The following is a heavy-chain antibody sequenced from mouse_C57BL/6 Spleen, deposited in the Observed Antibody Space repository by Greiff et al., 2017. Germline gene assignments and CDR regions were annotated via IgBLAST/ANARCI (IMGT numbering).Heavy chain of an antibody. V-gene: IGHV1-26*01. CDR2: INPNNGGT. CDR1: GYTFTDYY. D-gene: IGHD2-3*01. J-gene: IGHJ4*01. CDR3: ARYDGYYVNYAMDY. Sequence: EVQLQQSGPELVKPGASVKISCKASGYTFTDYYMNWVKQSHGKSLEWIGDINPNNGGTSYNQKFKGKATLTVDKSSSTAYMELRSLTSEDSAVYYCARYDGYYVNYAMDYWGQGTSVTVSS.